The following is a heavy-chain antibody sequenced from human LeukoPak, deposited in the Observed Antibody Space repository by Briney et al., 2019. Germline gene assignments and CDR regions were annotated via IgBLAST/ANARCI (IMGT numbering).Heavy chain of an antibody. CDR3: ATFASKYGGYVDY. D-gene: IGHD4/OR15-4a*01. CDR2: IYYSGST. J-gene: IGHJ4*02. Sequence: SETLSLTCTVSGGSISSYYWSWIRQPPGKGLEWIGYIYYSGSTNYNPPLKSRVTISVDTSKNQFSLKLRSVTDADTAVYYCATFASKYGGYVDYWGQGTLVTVSS. CDR1: GGSISSYY. V-gene: IGHV4-59*08.